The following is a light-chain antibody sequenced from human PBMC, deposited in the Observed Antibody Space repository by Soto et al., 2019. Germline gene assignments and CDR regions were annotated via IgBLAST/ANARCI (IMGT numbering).Light chain of an antibody. CDR2: GAS. Sequence: EIVLTQPPGTLTLSPGERATLSCGASQTVGSSFLAWFQHKPGQAPRLLIYGASTRATGIPDRFSGSGSGTDFTLTISRLEPEDFAVYYCHQYGSSQTFGQGTKVDI. CDR1: QTVGSSF. CDR3: HQYGSSQT. V-gene: IGKV3-20*01. J-gene: IGKJ1*01.